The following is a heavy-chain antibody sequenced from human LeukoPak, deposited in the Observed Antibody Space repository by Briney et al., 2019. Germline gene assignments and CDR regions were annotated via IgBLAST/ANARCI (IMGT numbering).Heavy chain of an antibody. D-gene: IGHD3-16*01. CDR1: GFTLSSYS. V-gene: IGHV3-21*01. J-gene: IGHJ4*02. Sequence: GGSLRLSCAASGFTLSSYSMNWVRQAPGKGLEWVSSISSSSSYIYYADSVKGRFTISRDNAKNSLYLQMNSLRAEDTAVYYCARDGGNYYLDYWGQGTLVTVSS. CDR3: ARDGGNYYLDY. CDR2: ISSSSSYI.